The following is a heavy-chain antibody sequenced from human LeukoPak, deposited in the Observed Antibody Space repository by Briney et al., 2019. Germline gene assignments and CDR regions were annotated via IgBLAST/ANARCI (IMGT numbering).Heavy chain of an antibody. CDR3: AKGYSSGYYSHFDY. CDR2: SSGGGIIT. D-gene: IGHD3-22*01. J-gene: IGHJ4*02. V-gene: IGHV3-23*01. Sequence: PGGSLRLSCAASGFTFGGYAMSWVRQAPGKGLEGVSASSGGGIITYYADSVKGRFNISRDNSKHTLYLQMNSLRAEDTDVYYCAKGYSSGYYSHFDYWGQGTLLTVSS. CDR1: GFTFGGYA.